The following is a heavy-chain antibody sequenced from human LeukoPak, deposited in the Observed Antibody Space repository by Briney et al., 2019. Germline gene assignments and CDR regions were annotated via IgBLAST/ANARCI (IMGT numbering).Heavy chain of an antibody. D-gene: IGHD3-3*01. Sequence: PGGSLRLSCAASGFTFSSYSMNWVRQAPGKGLEWVSYISSSSSTIYYADSVKGRFTISRDNAKNTLHLQMNSLRAEDTAVYYCARGGYYGSGRYYFDSWGQGTLVTVSS. V-gene: IGHV3-48*04. J-gene: IGHJ4*02. CDR3: ARGGYYGSGRYYFDS. CDR1: GFTFSSYS. CDR2: ISSSSSTI.